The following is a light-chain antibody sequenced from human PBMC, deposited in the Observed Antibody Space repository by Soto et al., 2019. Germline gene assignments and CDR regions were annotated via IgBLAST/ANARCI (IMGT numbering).Light chain of an antibody. CDR3: QQYNNWPPST. V-gene: IGKV3-15*01. CDR1: QSVSSN. CDR2: GAS. J-gene: IGKJ5*01. Sequence: ETVMTQSPATLSVSPGDRATLSCRASQSVSSNLAWYQQKPGQAPRLLIYGASTRATGIPARFSGSGSGTEFTLSINSLQSEDFAVYYCQQYNNWPPSTFGQGTRLGIK.